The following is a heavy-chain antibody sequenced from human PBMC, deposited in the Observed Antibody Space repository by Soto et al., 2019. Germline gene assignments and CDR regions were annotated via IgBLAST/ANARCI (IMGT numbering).Heavy chain of an antibody. CDR3: ARCLGLWFGDNNWFAL. CDR1: GYTFTIYD. D-gene: IGHD3-10*01. J-gene: IGHJ5*02. Sequence: ASVKVSCKASGYTFTIYDINWVLQATGEGLEWMGWMNPNSGNTGYAQKFQGRVTMTRNTSISTAYMELSSLRSEDTAVYYCARCLGLWFGDNNWFALWGQGTLVTVPS. V-gene: IGHV1-8*01. CDR2: MNPNSGNT.